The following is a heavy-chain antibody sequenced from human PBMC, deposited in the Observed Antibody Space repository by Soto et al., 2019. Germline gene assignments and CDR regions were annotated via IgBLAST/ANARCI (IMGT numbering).Heavy chain of an antibody. CDR1: GFAFSDCY. V-gene: IGHV3-11*01. CDR3: ARDRAPSVYHGMAV. CDR2: ISGGGTTV. Sequence: QVQLVESGGGLVKPGGSLRLSCAASGFAFSDCYMSWTRQAPGKWLEWISYISGGGTTVFYADSVKGRFTISRDNAQKSLYLQMDSLTSEDTAIYYCARDRAPSVYHGMAVCCQGTTVTVSS. J-gene: IGHJ6*02.